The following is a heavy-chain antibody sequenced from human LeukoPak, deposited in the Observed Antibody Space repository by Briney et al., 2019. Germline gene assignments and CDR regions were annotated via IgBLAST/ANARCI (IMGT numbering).Heavy chain of an antibody. D-gene: IGHD4-23*01. CDR2: IRSKAYGGTT. CDR3: AKDLTTVVTGYFQH. CDR1: GFTFGDYA. Sequence: QSGGSLRLSCTASGFTFGDYAMSWFRQAPGKGLEWVGFIRSKAYGGTTEYAASVKGRFTISRDNSKNTLYLQMNSLRAEDTAVYYCAKDLTTVVTGYFQHWGQGTLVTVSS. V-gene: IGHV3-49*03. J-gene: IGHJ1*01.